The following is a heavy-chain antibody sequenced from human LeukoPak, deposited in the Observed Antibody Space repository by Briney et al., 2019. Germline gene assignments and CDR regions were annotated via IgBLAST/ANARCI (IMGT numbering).Heavy chain of an antibody. Sequence: GGSLRLSCAASGFRFSSYAMSWVRQAPGRGLEWVSVISGSGGNTYYADSVKGRFTISRDNSKNTLYLQMNSLRAEDTAVYYCETGSRILGATGASEIWGHGSMVTVSS. CDR1: GFRFSSYA. V-gene: IGHV3-23*01. D-gene: IGHD3-16*01. J-gene: IGHJ3*02. CDR2: ISGSGGNT. CDR3: ETGSRILGATGASEI.